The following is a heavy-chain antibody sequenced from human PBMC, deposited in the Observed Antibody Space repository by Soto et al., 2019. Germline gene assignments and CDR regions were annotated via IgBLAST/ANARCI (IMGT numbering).Heavy chain of an antibody. V-gene: IGHV1-8*01. J-gene: IGHJ4*02. CDR2: MKPNRGNT. Sequence: ASVKVSCKASGYTFTSYDINWVRQATGQGLEKIGWMKPNRGNTGYAQKIQGRVTMTRNTSISTAYMELSCLRFEDTALYYCAIFGYYYDSSGYYLSFDYWGQGTLVTVSS. CDR3: AIFGYYYDSSGYYLSFDY. CDR1: GYTFTSYD. D-gene: IGHD3-22*01.